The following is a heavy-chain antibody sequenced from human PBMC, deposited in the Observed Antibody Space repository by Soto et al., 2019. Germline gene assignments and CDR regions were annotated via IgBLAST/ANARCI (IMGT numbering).Heavy chain of an antibody. CDR3: GRLEGLVPLPSYFAH. CDR1: GGSVSSSSYY. Sequence: SETLSLTCTVSGGSVSSSSYYWGWVRQPPGKGLEWIGSVYYSGSTYYNPSLESRVTISVDKSKNQFSLKLMSLSAADTAVYYCGRLEGLVPLPSYFAHWAQGALVPVSS. J-gene: IGHJ4*02. V-gene: IGHV4-39*01. CDR2: VYYSGST. D-gene: IGHD3-9*01.